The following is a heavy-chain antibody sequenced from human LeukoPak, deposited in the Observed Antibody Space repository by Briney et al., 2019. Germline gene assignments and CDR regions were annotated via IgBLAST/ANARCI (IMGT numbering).Heavy chain of an antibody. Sequence: PGGSLRLSCAASGFTFSSYEMNWVRQAPGKGLEWLSHISSSGSTKYYANSVKGRFTISRDNAKNSLYLQMNSLRAEDTAVYYCAREKEAPGVGVVVIRDYYYMDVWGKGTTVTVSS. J-gene: IGHJ6*03. CDR2: ISSSGSTK. V-gene: IGHV3-48*03. CDR3: AREKEAPGVGVVVIRDYYYMDV. CDR1: GFTFSSYE. D-gene: IGHD3-22*01.